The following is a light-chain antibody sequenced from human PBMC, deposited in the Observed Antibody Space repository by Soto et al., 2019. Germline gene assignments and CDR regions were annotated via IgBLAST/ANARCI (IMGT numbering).Light chain of an antibody. J-gene: IGKJ2*01. Sequence: DIQLTQSPSFLSASVGDRVTITCRARQGVGRSVAWYQQKPGRAPNLIIYGASTLEGGVPATVSGHGSGTEFALTLTSLQPEDFATDYFRQFSAYPYTFGQGAKLAIK. CDR2: GAS. CDR3: RQFSAYPYT. V-gene: IGKV1-9*01. CDR1: QGVGRS.